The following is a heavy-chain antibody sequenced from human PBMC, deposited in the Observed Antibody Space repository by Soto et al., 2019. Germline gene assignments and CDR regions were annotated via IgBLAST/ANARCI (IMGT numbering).Heavy chain of an antibody. Sequence: ASVKVSCKASGYTFTSYYMHWVRQAPGQGLEWMGIINPSFGTASYAQKFQGRVTITTDESTSTAYMELSSLRSEDTAVYYCARSRNTIFGVVMPYDYYCGMDVWGQGTTVTVSS. CDR3: ARSRNTIFGVVMPYDYYCGMDV. D-gene: IGHD3-3*01. CDR1: GYTFTSYY. CDR2: INPSFGTA. V-gene: IGHV1-46*01. J-gene: IGHJ6*02.